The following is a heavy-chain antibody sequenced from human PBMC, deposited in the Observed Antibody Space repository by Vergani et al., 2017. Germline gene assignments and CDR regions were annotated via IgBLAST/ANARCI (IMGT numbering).Heavy chain of an antibody. CDR1: GGSFSGYY. V-gene: IGHV4-34*01. J-gene: IGHJ4*02. D-gene: IGHD2-2*01. CDR2: INHSGRT. CDR3: ARGDIAVVPAAILVAEFLDF. Sequence: QVQLQQWGAGLLKPSQTLSLTCAVYGGSFSGYYWSWNRQSPGKGLDWIGEINHSGRTNYHPSLKSRVTISVDTSKNQFSLKLSSVTAADTAVYYCARGDIAVVPAAILVAEFLDFWGQGALVTVSS.